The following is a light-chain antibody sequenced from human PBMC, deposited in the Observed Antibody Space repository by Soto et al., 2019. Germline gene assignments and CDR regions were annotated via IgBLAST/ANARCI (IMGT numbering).Light chain of an antibody. CDR1: QDINNC. J-gene: IGKJ3*01. CDR3: QQYDNLPLT. V-gene: IGKV1-33*01. CDR2: DAS. Sequence: DIQMTQIPSSLSSSVGDRVTITCQARQDINNCLNWYHQKPGKAPNLLIYDASNLESGVPSRFNGSGSGTHFTLTISSLQPEDTATYYCQQYDNLPLTFGPGTKVEIK.